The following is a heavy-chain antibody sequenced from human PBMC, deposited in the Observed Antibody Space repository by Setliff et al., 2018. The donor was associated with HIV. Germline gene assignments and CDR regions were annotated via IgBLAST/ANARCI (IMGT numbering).Heavy chain of an antibody. D-gene: IGHD2-2*01. J-gene: IGHJ6*02. CDR2: ISSSSNYK. CDR3: AKDVRMRTSSGSPYYYGMDV. Sequence: PGGSLRLSCAASRFTFSTYSMNWVRQAPGKGLEWVASISSSSNYKYYADSVKGRFTTSRDNSKNTVYLQMKSLRAEDTAVYFCAKDVRMRTSSGSPYYYGMDVWGQGTTVTVSS. CDR1: RFTFSTYS. V-gene: IGHV3-21*01.